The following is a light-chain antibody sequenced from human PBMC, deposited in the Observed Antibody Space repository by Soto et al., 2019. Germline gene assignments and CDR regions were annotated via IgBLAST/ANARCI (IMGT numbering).Light chain of an antibody. CDR1: QSISTW. CDR2: DAS. V-gene: IGKV1-5*01. J-gene: IGKJ1*01. CDR3: QRYNSYSRT. Sequence: DIQMTQSPSTLSASVGDRVTITCRASQSISTWLAWYQQKPGKAPKLLIYDASSLESGVPSGFSGSGSGTEFTLTISSLQPDDFATYYCQRYNSYSRTFGQGTKVDIK.